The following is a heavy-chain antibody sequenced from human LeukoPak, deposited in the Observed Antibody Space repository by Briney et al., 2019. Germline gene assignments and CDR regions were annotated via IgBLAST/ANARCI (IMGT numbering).Heavy chain of an antibody. J-gene: IGHJ6*02. CDR2: V. V-gene: IGHV1-69*01. D-gene: IGHD4-11*01. Sequence: VNYAQKFQGRVTITADESTSTAYTEVSSLRSEDTAVYYCATEGDYSTDDYYYGMDVWGQGTTVTVSS. CDR3: ATEGDYSTDDYYYGMDV.